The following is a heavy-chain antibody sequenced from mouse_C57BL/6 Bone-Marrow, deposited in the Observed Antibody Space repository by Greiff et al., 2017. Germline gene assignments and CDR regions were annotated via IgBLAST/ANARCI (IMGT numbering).Heavy chain of an antibody. J-gene: IGHJ3*01. V-gene: IGHV1-81*01. CDR1: GYTFTSYG. D-gene: IGHD2-4*01. CDR2: IYPRSGNT. Sequence: QVHVKQSGAELARPGASVKLSCKASGYTFTSYGISWVKQRTGPGLEWIGEIYPRSGNTSYNEKFQGKATLTADKSSSPAYMELRTLTSEDSAVYFCARGIYYDFSWFAYWGQGTLVTVSA. CDR3: ARGIYYDFSWFAY.